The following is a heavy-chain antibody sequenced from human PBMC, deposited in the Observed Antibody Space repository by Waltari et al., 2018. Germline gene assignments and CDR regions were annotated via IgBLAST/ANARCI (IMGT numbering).Heavy chain of an antibody. D-gene: IGHD1-26*01. V-gene: IGHV4-4*02. J-gene: IGHJ4*02. Sequence: GESMSSTGCWSWVRQCPQWGLALVGLVRGDGKINHSPAVAGRVTISVDTSKNQFSLNLNFATAADTAMYYCARDRGRGLYLDTWGPGTPVTVSP. CDR2: VRGDGKI. CDR3: ARDRGRGLYLDT. CDR1: GESMSSTGC.